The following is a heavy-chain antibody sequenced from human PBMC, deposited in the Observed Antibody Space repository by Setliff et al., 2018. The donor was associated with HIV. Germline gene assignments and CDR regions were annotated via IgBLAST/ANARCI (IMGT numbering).Heavy chain of an antibody. CDR3: ARDPGDYDYVWGTKRGWFDP. Sequence: PSETLSLTCTVSGGSISSSSYYWGWIRQPPGKGLEWIGSMYYSGSTYYNPSLKSRVTIAVDTSKNQFSLKLSSVTAADTAVYYCARDPGDYDYVWGTKRGWFDPWGQGTLVTVSS. CDR2: MYYSGST. J-gene: IGHJ5*02. D-gene: IGHD3-16*01. V-gene: IGHV4-39*07. CDR1: GGSISSSSYY.